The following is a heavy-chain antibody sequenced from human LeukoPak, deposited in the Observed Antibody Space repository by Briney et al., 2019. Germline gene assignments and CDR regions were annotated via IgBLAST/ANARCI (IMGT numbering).Heavy chain of an antibody. J-gene: IGHJ3*02. CDR3: ARGPYSYDSSRAFDI. D-gene: IGHD3-22*01. CDR1: GDSISSGDYY. CDR2: ISSSGST. V-gene: IGHV4-61*02. Sequence: PSQTLSLTCTVSGDSISSGDYYWSWIRQPAGKGLEWIGRISSSGSTNYNPSLKSRVTISVDTSKNQFSLKLSSVTAADPAVYFCARGPYSYDSSRAFDIWGQGTMVTVSS.